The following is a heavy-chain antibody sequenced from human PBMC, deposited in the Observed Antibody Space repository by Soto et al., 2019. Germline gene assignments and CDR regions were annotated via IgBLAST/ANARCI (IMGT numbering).Heavy chain of an antibody. D-gene: IGHD1-26*01. V-gene: IGHV3-30-3*01. CDR2: ISSDGNHK. CDR1: GFNVSAYT. CDR3: ARWEQPLFDY. Sequence: QVKLVESGGGVVQPGRSLRLSCAASGFNVSAYTMHWVRQAPGKGLEWVAVISSDGNHKYYTDSVKGRFTISRDTSTNTLYLQMNSLRDEDTAGYYCARWEQPLFDYWGQGTLVTVSS. J-gene: IGHJ4*02.